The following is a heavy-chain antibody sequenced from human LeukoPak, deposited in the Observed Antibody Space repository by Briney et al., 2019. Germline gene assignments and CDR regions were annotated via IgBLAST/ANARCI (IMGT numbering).Heavy chain of an antibody. V-gene: IGHV3-30*18. CDR3: AKDRNVWGNGAFDI. CDR1: GFTFSSYG. D-gene: IGHD3-16*01. Sequence: GRSLRLSCAASGFTFSSYGMHWVRQAPGKGLEWVAVISYDGSNKYYADSVKGRFTISRDNSKNTLYLQMNSLRAEDTAVYYCAKDRNVWGNGAFDIWGQGTMVIVSS. J-gene: IGHJ3*02. CDR2: ISYDGSNK.